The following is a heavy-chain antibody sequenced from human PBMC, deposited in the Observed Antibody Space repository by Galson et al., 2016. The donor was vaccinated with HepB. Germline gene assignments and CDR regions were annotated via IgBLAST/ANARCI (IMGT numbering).Heavy chain of an antibody. CDR2: LVPFFCTP. CDR3: ARVAAQLELPRNWFDP. V-gene: IGHV1-69*13. J-gene: IGHJ5*02. D-gene: IGHD1-1*01. Sequence: SVKVSCKASGGSFSNHAISWVRQAPGQGLEWMCGLVPFFCTPHYPPKFQDRVSLTADESTTTAYMELSSLRSEDTALYYCARVAAQLELPRNWFDPWGQGTLVTVSS. CDR1: GGSFSNHA.